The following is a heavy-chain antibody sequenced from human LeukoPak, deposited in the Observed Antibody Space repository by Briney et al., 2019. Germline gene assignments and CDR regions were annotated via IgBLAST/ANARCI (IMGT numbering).Heavy chain of an antibody. V-gene: IGHV1-69*05. D-gene: IGHD3-22*01. J-gene: IGHJ4*02. CDR3: ARGGYYDSSGYKSFDH. Sequence: SVRVSCKASGGTFSSYAISWVRQAPGQGLEWMGRIIPIFGTANYAQKFQGRVTITTDESTSTAYMELSSLRSEDTAVYYCARGGYYDSSGYKSFDHWGQGTLVTVSS. CDR2: IIPIFGTA. CDR1: GGTFSSYA.